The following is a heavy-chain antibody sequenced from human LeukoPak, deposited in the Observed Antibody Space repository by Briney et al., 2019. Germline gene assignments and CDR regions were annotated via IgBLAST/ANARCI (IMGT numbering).Heavy chain of an antibody. CDR1: GFTFRSYA. CDR2: ISYNGNNK. Sequence: PGRSLRLSCAASGFTFRSYAMHWVRQAPGMGLEWVAVISYNGNNKYYADSVKGRFTISRDNSKNTLYLQMNSLRAEDTAVYYCAREAEGNDYWGQGTLVTVSS. D-gene: IGHD2-15*01. CDR3: AREAEGNDY. J-gene: IGHJ4*02. V-gene: IGHV3-30-3*01.